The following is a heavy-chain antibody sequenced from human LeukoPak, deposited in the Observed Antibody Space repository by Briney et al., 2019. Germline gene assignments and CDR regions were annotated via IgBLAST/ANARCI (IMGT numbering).Heavy chain of an antibody. J-gene: IGHJ6*02. CDR3: ARHMSGGYDENYYYYYGMDV. Sequence: SETLSLTCSVSGGSISSYYWNWIRQPPGKGLEWIGYINYSGSTNYNPSLKSRVTISVDTSKNQFSLKLSSVTAADTAVYYCARHMSGGYDENYYYYYGMDVWGQGTTVTVSS. V-gene: IGHV4-59*08. CDR1: GGSISSYY. CDR2: INYSGST. D-gene: IGHD5-12*01.